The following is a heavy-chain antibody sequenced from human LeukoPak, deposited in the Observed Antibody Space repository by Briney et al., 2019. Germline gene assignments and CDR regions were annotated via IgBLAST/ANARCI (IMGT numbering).Heavy chain of an antibody. J-gene: IGHJ5*02. CDR3: VHTHDVPFGEVCRWFDP. Sequence: SGPTLVKPTQTLTLTCTFSGFSLSTSKVGVGWIRQPPGKALEWLGFIYWDGDKRYSPSLKNRVTITKDTSKNQVVLTMTNMDPVDTATYYCVHTHDVPFGEVCRWFDPWGQGTLVTVSS. CDR1: GFSLSTSKVG. D-gene: IGHD3-10*01. CDR2: IYWDGDK. V-gene: IGHV2-5*02.